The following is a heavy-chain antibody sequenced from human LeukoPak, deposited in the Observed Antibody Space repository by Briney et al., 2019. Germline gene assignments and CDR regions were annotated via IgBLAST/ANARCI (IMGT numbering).Heavy chain of an antibody. CDR1: GFTFSDYS. V-gene: IGHV3-48*01. CDR2: ISSGSSSI. CDR3: ARDDYGDYGGTDFFDY. J-gene: IGHJ4*02. D-gene: IGHD4-17*01. Sequence: GGSLRLSCAASGFTFSDYSMNWVRQAPGKGLEWVSKISSGSSSIYYADSVKGRFTISRGNAKSSLYLQINSLRAEDTAVYYCARDDYGDYGGTDFFDYWGQGILVTVSS.